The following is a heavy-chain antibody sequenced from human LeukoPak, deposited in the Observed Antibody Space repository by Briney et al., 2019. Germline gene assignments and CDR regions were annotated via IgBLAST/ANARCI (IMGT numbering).Heavy chain of an antibody. V-gene: IGHV3-21*01. CDR3: ARDLLGYNYYYMDV. D-gene: IGHD3-16*02. J-gene: IGHJ6*03. CDR2: ISSSNSYI. CDR1: EFTFSDYA. Sequence: GGSLRLSCAASEFTFSDYAMNWVRQAPGKGLEWVSSISSSNSYIYYADSVKGRFTISRDNAKNSLYLQMNSLRAEDTAVYYCARDLLGYNYYYMDVWGKGTTVTVSS.